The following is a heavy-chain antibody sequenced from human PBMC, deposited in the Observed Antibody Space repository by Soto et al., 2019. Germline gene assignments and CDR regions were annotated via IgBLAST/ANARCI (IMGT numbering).Heavy chain of an antibody. CDR2: IWGDGSNP. CDR3: ARHNNGYDWDY. J-gene: IGHJ4*02. Sequence: GGSLRLSCAASGFTLSSYGMHWVRQAPGKGLEWVAVIWGDGSNPYYVDSVKGRFTISRDNSKNTMYLQMNSLRAEDTAVYYCARHNNGYDWDYWGQGTLVTVSS. D-gene: IGHD5-12*01. V-gene: IGHV3-33*01. CDR1: GFTLSSYG.